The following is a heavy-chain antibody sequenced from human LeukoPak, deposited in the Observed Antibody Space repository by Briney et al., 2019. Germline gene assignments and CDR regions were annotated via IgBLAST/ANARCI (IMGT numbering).Heavy chain of an antibody. CDR2: INHSGST. CDR1: GGSFSGYY. J-gene: IGHJ4*02. Sequence: PSETLSLTCAVYGGSFSGYYWSWIRQPPGKGLEWIGEINHSGSTNYNPSLKSRVTISVDTSKNQFSLKRSSVTAADTAVYYCAVVDTAMAKGFDYWGQGTLVTVSS. CDR3: AVVDTAMAKGFDY. V-gene: IGHV4-34*01. D-gene: IGHD5-18*01.